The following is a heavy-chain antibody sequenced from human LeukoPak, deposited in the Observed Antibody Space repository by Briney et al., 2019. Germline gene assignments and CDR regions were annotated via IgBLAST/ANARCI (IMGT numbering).Heavy chain of an antibody. D-gene: IGHD3-10*01. Sequence: GGSLRLSCAASGFTFSSYSMNWVRQAPGKGLEWVSSISSSSSYIYYADSVKGRFTISRDNAKNSLYLQMSSLRAEDTAVYYCARDLGYGSGSPYYYYGMDVWGQGTTVTVSS. CDR1: GFTFSSYS. CDR2: ISSSSSYI. V-gene: IGHV3-21*01. CDR3: ARDLGYGSGSPYYYYGMDV. J-gene: IGHJ6*02.